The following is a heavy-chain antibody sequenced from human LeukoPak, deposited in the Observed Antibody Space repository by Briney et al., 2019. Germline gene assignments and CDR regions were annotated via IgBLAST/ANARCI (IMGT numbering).Heavy chain of an antibody. D-gene: IGHD6-13*01. CDR3: AREVLEAAAGTSGAFDI. Sequence: PGGSLRLSCAASGFTFSSYDMHWVRHATGKGLEWVSAIGTAGDTYYPGSVKGRFTISRENAKNSLYLQMNSLRAGDTAVYYCAREVLEAAAGTSGAFDIWGQGTMVTVSS. V-gene: IGHV3-13*01. CDR2: IGTAGDT. J-gene: IGHJ3*02. CDR1: GFTFSSYD.